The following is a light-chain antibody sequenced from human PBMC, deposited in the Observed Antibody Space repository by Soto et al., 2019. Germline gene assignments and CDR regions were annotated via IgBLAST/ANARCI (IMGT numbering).Light chain of an antibody. J-gene: IGKJ1*01. Sequence: DIQMTQSPSSVSASIGDRFTITCRASQDIGRRLAWFQQKPGKAPKYLIQAASSLQGGVPSTCSGRGSGTDFTLTSNTLHPEDFATDYCLQVYSFPRTFGQGTKVDIK. CDR1: QDIGRR. CDR3: LQVYSFPRT. CDR2: AAS. V-gene: IGKV1-12*01.